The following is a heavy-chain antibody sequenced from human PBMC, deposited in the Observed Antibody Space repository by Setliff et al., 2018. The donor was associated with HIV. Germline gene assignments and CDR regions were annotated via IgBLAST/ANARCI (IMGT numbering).Heavy chain of an antibody. CDR1: GYTFTSYA. V-gene: IGHV7-4-1*02. Sequence: ASVKVSCKASGYTFTSYAMNWVRQAPGQGLEWMGWINTNTGNPTYAQGFTGRFVFSLDTSVSTAYLQISSLKAEDTAVYYYARDQPYCSSTSCLNWFDPWGQGTLVTVS. CDR2: INTNTGNP. J-gene: IGHJ5*02. CDR3: ARDQPYCSSTSCLNWFDP. D-gene: IGHD2-2*01.